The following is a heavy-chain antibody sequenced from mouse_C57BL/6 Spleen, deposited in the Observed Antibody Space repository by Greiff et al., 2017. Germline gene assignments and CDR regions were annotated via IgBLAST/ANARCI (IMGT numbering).Heavy chain of an antibody. J-gene: IGHJ3*01. V-gene: IGHV1-62-2*01. CDR1: GYTFTEYT. CDR2: FYPGSGSI. D-gene: IGHD2-4*01. CDR3: ARHEGDYDYDGDLFAY. Sequence: QVTLKVSGAELVKPGASVKLSCKASGYTFTEYTIHWVKQRSGQGLEWIGWFYPGSGSIKYNEKFKDKATLTADKSSSTVYMELSRLTSEDSAVYFCARHEGDYDYDGDLFAYWGQGTLVTVSA.